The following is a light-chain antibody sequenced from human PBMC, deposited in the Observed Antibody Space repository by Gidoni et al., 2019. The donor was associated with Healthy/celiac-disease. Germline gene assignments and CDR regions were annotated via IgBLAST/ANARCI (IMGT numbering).Light chain of an antibody. CDR2: GAS. CDR1: QSVSSN. V-gene: IGKV3-15*01. CDR3: QQYNNWPWT. J-gene: IGKJ1*01. Sequence: EIVMTQSPATLSVSPGERATLSCRASQSVSSNLAWYQQKPGQAPRLLIYGASTRATGIPARFSGSGSGTEFTLTISSLQSEDFAVYYCQQYNNWPWTFGRGTKVVIK.